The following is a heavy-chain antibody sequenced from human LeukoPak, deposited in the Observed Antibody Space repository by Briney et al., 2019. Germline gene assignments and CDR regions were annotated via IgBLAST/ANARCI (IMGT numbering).Heavy chain of an antibody. D-gene: IGHD2-15*01. Sequence: PGGSLRLSCAASGFTFSNYAMSWVRQAPGKGLEWVSAISDSGGATNCADSVKGRFTISRDNSKNTLYLQMNSLSAEDTAVYYCAKRSCSGGSCNFDYWGQGTLVTVSS. CDR2: ISDSGGAT. J-gene: IGHJ4*02. V-gene: IGHV3-23*01. CDR3: AKRSCSGGSCNFDY. CDR1: GFTFSNYA.